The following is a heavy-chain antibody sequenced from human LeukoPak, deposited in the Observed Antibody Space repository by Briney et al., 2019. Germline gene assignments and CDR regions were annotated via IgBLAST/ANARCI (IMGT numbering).Heavy chain of an antibody. D-gene: IGHD3-16*02. CDR2: IRYDGSNK. V-gene: IGHV3-30*02. J-gene: IGHJ4*02. CDR1: GFTFSSYG. CDR3: ASLGELSSLN. Sequence: PGGSLRLSCAASGFTFSSYGMHWVRQAPGKGLEWVAFIRYDGSNKYYADSVKGRFTISRDNSKNTLYLQMNSLRAEDTAAYYCASLGELSSLNWGQGTLVTVSS.